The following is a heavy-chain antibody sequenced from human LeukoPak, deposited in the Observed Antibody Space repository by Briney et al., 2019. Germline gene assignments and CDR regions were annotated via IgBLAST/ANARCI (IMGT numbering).Heavy chain of an antibody. Sequence: SQTLSLTCTVSGGSVSSGSYYWSWIRQPPGKGLEYIGYIYYSGSTNYNPSLKSRVTISLDTSWNQFSLRLSSVTAADTAIYYCASRDGYNSFGYWGQGTLVTVSS. V-gene: IGHV4-61*01. CDR1: GGSVSSGSYY. D-gene: IGHD5-24*01. J-gene: IGHJ4*02. CDR2: IYYSGST. CDR3: ASRDGYNSFGY.